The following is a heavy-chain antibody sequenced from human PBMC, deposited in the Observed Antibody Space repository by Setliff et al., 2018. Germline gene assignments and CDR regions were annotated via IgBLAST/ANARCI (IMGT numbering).Heavy chain of an antibody. J-gene: IGHJ6*03. Sequence: SETLSLTCTVSGGSISSSNWWTWVRQPPGKGLGWIGEIYHSGSINYKPSLKSRVTMSVDKSKNQFSLKLNSVTAADTAVYYCARGLEGEDYFYYMDVWGKGNTVTVSS. CDR3: ARGLEGEDYFYYMDV. D-gene: IGHD2-21*01. CDR1: GGSISSSNW. V-gene: IGHV4-4*02. CDR2: IYHSGSI.